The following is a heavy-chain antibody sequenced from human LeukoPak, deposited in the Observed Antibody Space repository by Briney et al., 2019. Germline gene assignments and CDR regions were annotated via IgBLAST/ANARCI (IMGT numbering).Heavy chain of an antibody. J-gene: IGHJ2*01. CDR2: IYYTGST. CDR1: GGSISSYY. V-gene: IGHV4-59*01. Sequence: KPSETLSLTCTVSGGSISSYYWSRIRQPPGKGLEWIGYIYYTGSTNCNPSLKSRVTISVDTSKNQFSLKLSSVTAADTAVYYCARDGADWYFDLWGRGTLVTVSS. CDR3: ARDGADWYFDL.